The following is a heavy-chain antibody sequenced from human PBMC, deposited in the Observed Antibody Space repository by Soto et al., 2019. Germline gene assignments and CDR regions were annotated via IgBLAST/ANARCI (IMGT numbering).Heavy chain of an antibody. D-gene: IGHD2-15*01. V-gene: IGHV3-11*01. Sequence: QVQLVESGGGLVKPGGSLRLSCAASGFTFSAYYMSWIRQAPGKGLEWVSYISSSGSTIYYADSVKGRFTISRDNANNSLDLQMNSQRAEDTAVYYCARDGDCSGGSCSLLWFEPWGQGTLVSVSS. CDR2: ISSSGSTI. J-gene: IGHJ5*02. CDR3: ARDGDCSGGSCSLLWFEP. CDR1: GFTFSAYY.